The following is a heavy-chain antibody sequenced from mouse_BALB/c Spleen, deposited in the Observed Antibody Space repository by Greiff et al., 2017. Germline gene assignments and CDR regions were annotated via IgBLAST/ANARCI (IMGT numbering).Heavy chain of an antibody. CDR3: ARDYYGSSLYAMDY. D-gene: IGHD1-1*01. Sequence: DVMLVESGGGLVKPGGSLKLSCAASGFTFSSYAMSWVRQSPEKRLEWVAEISSGGSYTYYPDTVTGRFTISRDNAKNTLYLEMSSLRSEDTAMYYCARDYYGSSLYAMDYWGQGTSVTVSS. J-gene: IGHJ4*01. V-gene: IGHV5-9-4*01. CDR1: GFTFSSYA. CDR2: ISSGGSYT.